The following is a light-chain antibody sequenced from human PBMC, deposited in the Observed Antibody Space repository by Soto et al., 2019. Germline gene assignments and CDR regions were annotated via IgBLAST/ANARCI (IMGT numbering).Light chain of an antibody. CDR1: SSNIGHNY. J-gene: IGLJ2*01. CDR3: GTWDSSLSVGL. CDR2: DND. Sequence: QSVLTQPPSVSAAPGQKVTISCSGSSSNIGHNYDCWYQHLPGTAPKLLIFDNDKRPSGIPDRFSGSKSGTSATLGITGLQAGDEADYYCGTWDSSLSVGLFGGGTKLTVL. V-gene: IGLV1-51*01.